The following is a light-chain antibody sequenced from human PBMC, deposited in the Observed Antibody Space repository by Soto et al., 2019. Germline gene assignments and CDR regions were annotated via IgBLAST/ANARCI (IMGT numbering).Light chain of an antibody. J-gene: IGLJ3*02. CDR2: EVS. CDR1: SSDVGGYNY. V-gene: IGLV2-14*01. Sequence: QSALTQPASVSGSPGQSITISCTGTSSDVGGYNYVSWYQQHPGKAPKLMIYEVSNWPSGVSNRFAGSKSGNTASLTISGLQAEYEADYYCSSYTSSSTWVFGGGTELTVL. CDR3: SSYTSSSTWV.